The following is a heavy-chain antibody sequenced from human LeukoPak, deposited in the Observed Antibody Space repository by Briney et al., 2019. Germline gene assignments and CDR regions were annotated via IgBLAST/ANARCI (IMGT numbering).Heavy chain of an antibody. CDR3: ARIPSLSWQQPFDY. CDR1: GFTFSSYW. D-gene: IGHD6-13*01. CDR2: IKQDGSEK. Sequence: GGSLRLSCAASGFTFSSYWMSGVRQAPGKGLEWVANIKQDGSEKYYVDSVKGRFTISRDNAKNSLYLQMNSLRAEDTAVYYCARIPSLSWQQPFDYWGQGTLVTVSS. J-gene: IGHJ4*02. V-gene: IGHV3-7*01.